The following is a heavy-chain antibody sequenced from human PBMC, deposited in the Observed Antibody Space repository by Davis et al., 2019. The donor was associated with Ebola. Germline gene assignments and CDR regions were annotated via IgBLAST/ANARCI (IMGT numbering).Heavy chain of an antibody. V-gene: IGHV3-21*01. J-gene: IGHJ6*04. CDR2: ISSSSSYI. D-gene: IGHD3-3*01. CDR1: GFTFSSYS. CDR3: ARGGYDFWSGSYYYGMDV. Sequence: GGSLRLSCAASGFTFSSYSMNWVRQAPGKGLEWVSSISSSSSYIYYADSVKGRFTISRDNAKNSLYLQMNSLRAEDTAVYYCARGGYDFWSGSYYYGMDVWGKGTTVTVSS.